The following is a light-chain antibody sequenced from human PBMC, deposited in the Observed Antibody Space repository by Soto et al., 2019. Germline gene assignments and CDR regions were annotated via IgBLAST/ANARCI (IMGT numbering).Light chain of an antibody. J-gene: IGLJ2*01. Sequence: QSALTQPASVSGSPGQSITISCTGTSSDVGGYNYVSWYQQHPGKAPKLMIYDVSNRPSGVSNRFSGSKSGNTASLTISGLQAEDEADYYCSSYTSSRGYVVFGGGTKLTV. CDR3: SSYTSSRGYVV. CDR2: DVS. V-gene: IGLV2-14*01. CDR1: SSDVGGYNY.